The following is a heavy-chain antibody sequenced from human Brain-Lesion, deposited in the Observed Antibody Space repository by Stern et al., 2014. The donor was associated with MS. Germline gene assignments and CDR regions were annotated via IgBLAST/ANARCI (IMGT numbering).Heavy chain of an antibody. CDR2: ISYSGNT. J-gene: IGHJ4*02. CDR1: GGAVSSGDRY. CDR3: ARVTEFLRFFYPDY. D-gene: IGHD3-3*01. V-gene: IGHV4-31*03. Sequence: MQLVESGPGLVKPSQTLSLTCTVSGGAVSSGDRYWSWIRQHPEKGLGWIGYISYSGNTYYNPSLESRVTISMDRSKNQFSLKLRSVTAADTAVYYCARVTEFLRFFYPDYWGQGIRVTVSS.